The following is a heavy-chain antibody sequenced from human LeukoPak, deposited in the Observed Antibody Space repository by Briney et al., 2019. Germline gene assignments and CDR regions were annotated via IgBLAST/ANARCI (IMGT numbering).Heavy chain of an antibody. CDR3: ARAGNSGFWFDY. CDR2: IYYSGAT. V-gene: IGHV4-31*03. D-gene: IGHD2/OR15-2a*01. Sequence: SETLTLTCTVSGGSISGAAYYWSWIRQHPGKGLEWIGYIYYSGATYYNPSLKSRLTISVDTSENHFSLKPNSVTAADTAVYYCARAGNSGFWFDYWGQGTVVTVSS. J-gene: IGHJ4*02. CDR1: GGSISGAAYY.